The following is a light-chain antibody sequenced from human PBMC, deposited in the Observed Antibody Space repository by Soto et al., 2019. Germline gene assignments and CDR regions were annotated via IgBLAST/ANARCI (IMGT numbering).Light chain of an antibody. Sequence: EIVMTQSPATLSVSPGDRATLSCRASQSVSTNLVWYQHKPGQAPRLLIYAASTRATGIPARFSGSGSGTEFTLTISSLQSEDFAVYYCQQYNDWPLELTFGGGTKVEIK. CDR3: QQYNDWPLELT. J-gene: IGKJ4*01. V-gene: IGKV3-15*01. CDR1: QSVSTN. CDR2: AAS.